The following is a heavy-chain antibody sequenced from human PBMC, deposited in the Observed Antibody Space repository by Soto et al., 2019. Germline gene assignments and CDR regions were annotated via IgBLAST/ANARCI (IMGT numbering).Heavy chain of an antibody. CDR2: ISYDGSNK. D-gene: IGHD3-22*01. V-gene: IGHV3-30*18. Sequence: QVQLVESGGGVVQPGRSLRLSCAASGFTFSSYGMHWVRQAPGKWLEWVAVISYDGSNKYYADSVKGRFTISRDNSKNTLYLQMNSLRAEDTAVYYCAKSFYYYDSSGYSGEDAFDIWGQGTMVTVSS. CDR3: AKSFYYYDSSGYSGEDAFDI. CDR1: GFTFSSYG. J-gene: IGHJ3*02.